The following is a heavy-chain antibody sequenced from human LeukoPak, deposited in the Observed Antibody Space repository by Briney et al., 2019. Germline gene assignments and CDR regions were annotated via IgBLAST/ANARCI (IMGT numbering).Heavy chain of an antibody. V-gene: IGHV3-30*02. CDR2: IRYDGSHK. D-gene: IGHD6-13*01. CDR3: AKGFEQNRYISSWLDY. CDR1: GFTFRSYG. J-gene: IGHJ4*02. Sequence: GGSLRLSCAASGFTFRSYGMHWVRQAPGKGLEWAAFIRYDGSHKYYADSVKGRFTISRDNSKNTLYLQMNNLRAEDTAVFYCAKGFEQNRYISSWLDYWGQGTLVTVSS.